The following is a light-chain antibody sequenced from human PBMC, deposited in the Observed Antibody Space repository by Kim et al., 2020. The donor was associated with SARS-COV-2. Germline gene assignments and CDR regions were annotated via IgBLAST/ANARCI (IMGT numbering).Light chain of an antibody. CDR2: TSN. V-gene: IGLV1-44*01. Sequence: QRVPVSCSGSRSNIGTNTVNWYPQLPGPAPKLLIYTSNQRPSGVPDRFSGSKSGTSASLAISGLQSEDEGDYYCGAWDDTLKGYVFGTGTKVTVL. J-gene: IGLJ1*01. CDR1: RSNIGTNT. CDR3: GAWDDTLKGYV.